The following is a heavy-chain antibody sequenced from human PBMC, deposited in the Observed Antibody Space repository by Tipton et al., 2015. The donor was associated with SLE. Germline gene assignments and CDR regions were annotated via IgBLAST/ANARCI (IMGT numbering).Heavy chain of an antibody. CDR1: GGSIRNSYYY. Sequence: TLSLTCTVSGGSIRNSYYYWGWIRQPPGKGLEWIGSIYYSGSTFYNPSLKSRVSISIDTSKSQFSLKLNSVTAADTAVYFCARGFSDAFDIWGQGTMVTVSS. CDR3: ARGFSDAFDI. CDR2: IYYSGST. D-gene: IGHD3-10*01. V-gene: IGHV4-39*07. J-gene: IGHJ3*02.